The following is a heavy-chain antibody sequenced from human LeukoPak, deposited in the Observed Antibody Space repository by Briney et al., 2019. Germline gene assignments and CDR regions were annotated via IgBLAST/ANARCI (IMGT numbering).Heavy chain of an antibody. V-gene: IGHV4-31*03. J-gene: IGHJ6*02. CDR2: IYYSGST. CDR3: ARDSNGVRFGELGWGYYGMDV. CDR1: GGSISSGGYY. Sequence: NPSETLSLTCTVSGGSISSGGYYWRWIRQHPGKGLEWIGYIYYSGSTYYNPSLKSRVTISVDTSKNQFSLKLSSVTAADTAVYYCARDSNGVRFGELGWGYYGMDVWGQGTTVTVSS. D-gene: IGHD3-10*01.